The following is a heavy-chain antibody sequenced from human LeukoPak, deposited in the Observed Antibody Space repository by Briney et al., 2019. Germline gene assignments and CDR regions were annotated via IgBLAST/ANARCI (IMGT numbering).Heavy chain of an antibody. J-gene: IGHJ4*02. V-gene: IGHV1-2*02. CDR3: ARILDFAMYYFDY. D-gene: IGHD3/OR15-3a*01. CDR2: INPNSGGT. Sequence: GASVKVSCKASGYTFTGYYMHWVRQAPGQGLEWMGWINPNSGGTNYAQKFQGRVTMTRDTSISTAYMELSRLRSGDTAVYYCARILDFAMYYFDYWGQGTLVTVSS. CDR1: GYTFTGYY.